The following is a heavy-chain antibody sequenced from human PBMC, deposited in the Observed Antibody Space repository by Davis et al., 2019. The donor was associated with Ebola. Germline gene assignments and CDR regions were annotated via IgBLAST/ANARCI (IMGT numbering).Heavy chain of an antibody. D-gene: IGHD2-8*02. V-gene: IGHV5-51*01. J-gene: IGHJ3*02. CDR2: IYPGDGDT. CDR1: GYSFTSYW. CDR3: ASLRRTITGMDDAFDI. Sequence: KVSCKGSGYSFTSYWIGWGRQMPGKGLEWMGIIYPGDGDTRYSPSFQGQVTITADKSTKTAFLQWSSLKASDTAMYYCASLRRTITGMDDAFDIWGQGTMVTVSS.